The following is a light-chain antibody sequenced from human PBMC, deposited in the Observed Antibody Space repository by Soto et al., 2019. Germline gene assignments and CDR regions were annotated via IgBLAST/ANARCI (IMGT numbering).Light chain of an antibody. J-gene: IGKJ2*01. CDR3: QQYHSTPST. Sequence: DIVMTQSSDSLAVSLGERATINCKSSQSLYNSNNLNYLAWYQQKPGQPPKLLLYWASTRESGVPDRFSGSGSGTDFTLTISSLQAADVAVYYCQQYHSTPSTFGQGTKLEIK. CDR2: WAS. CDR1: QSLYNSNNLNY. V-gene: IGKV4-1*01.